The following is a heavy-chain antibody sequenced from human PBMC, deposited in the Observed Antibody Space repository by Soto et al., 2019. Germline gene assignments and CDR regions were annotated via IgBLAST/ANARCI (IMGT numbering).Heavy chain of an antibody. D-gene: IGHD3-22*01. CDR3: AKVYYYDSSGYYTD. CDR1: GFTFSSYA. V-gene: IGHV3-23*01. CDR2: ISGGATTT. Sequence: EVQLLESGGGLVQPGGSLRLSCAASGFTFSSYAMTWVRQAPGKGLEWVSAISGGATTTYYADSLQGRFTISRDNSKNTLYLRMNSLRAEGTAVYYCAKVYYYDSSGYYTDWGQGTLVTVSS. J-gene: IGHJ4*02.